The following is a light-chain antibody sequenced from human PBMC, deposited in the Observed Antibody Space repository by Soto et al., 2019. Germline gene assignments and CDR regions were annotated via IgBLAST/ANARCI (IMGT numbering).Light chain of an antibody. CDR2: DVS. Sequence: QSALTQPASVPGSPGQSITISCTGTSSDVGGNKYVSWYQHYPGKAPKLMICDVSNRPSGVSNRFSGSKSGNTASLTISGLQAEDEADYYCSAFTGTTYVSGTGTKVTVL. J-gene: IGLJ1*01. CDR3: SAFTGTTYV. CDR1: SSDVGGNKY. V-gene: IGLV2-14*03.